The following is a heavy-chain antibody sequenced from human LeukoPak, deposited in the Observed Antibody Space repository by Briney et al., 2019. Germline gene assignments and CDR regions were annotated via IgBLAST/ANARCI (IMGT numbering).Heavy chain of an antibody. CDR3: ARVLGTMIVVALRNGGAFDI. CDR1: GGSLSGYY. Sequence: SETLSLTCAVYGGSLSGYYWSWIRQPPGKGLEWIGEINHSGSTNYNPSLKSRVTISVDTSKNQFSLKLSSVTAADMAVYYCARVLGTMIVVALRNGGAFDIWGQGTMVTVSS. V-gene: IGHV4-34*01. J-gene: IGHJ3*02. CDR2: INHSGST. D-gene: IGHD3-22*01.